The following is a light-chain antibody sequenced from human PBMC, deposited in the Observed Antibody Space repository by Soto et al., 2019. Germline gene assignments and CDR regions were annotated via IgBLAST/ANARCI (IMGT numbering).Light chain of an antibody. CDR1: QNVTSSY. V-gene: IGKV3-15*01. CDR3: QQYNNWPPIT. CDR2: GAS. Sequence: EIVLAQSPGTLSLSPGERATLSCRARQNVTSSYLAWYQQKPGQAPRLLIYGASTRATGIPARFSGSGSGTEFTPTISSLQSEDFAVYYCQQYNNWPPITFGQGTRLEIK. J-gene: IGKJ5*01.